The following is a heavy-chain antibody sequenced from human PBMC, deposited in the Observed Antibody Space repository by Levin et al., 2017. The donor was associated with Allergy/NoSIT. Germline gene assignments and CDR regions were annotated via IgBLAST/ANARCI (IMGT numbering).Heavy chain of an antibody. CDR3: ARDRRAVAGDYFDY. V-gene: IGHV3-11*01. D-gene: IGHD6-19*01. J-gene: IGHJ4*02. CDR2: ISSSGSPM. CDR1: GFTLSDYY. Sequence: PGGSLRLSCAAAGFTLSDYYMSWIRQAPGKGLEWVSYISSSGSPMAYADSVKGRFTISRDNAKNSLYLQMNSLRAEDTAVYYCARDRRAVAGDYFDYWGQGTLVTVSS.